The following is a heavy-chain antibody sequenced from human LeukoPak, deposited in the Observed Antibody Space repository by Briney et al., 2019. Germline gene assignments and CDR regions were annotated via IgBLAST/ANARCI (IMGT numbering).Heavy chain of an antibody. V-gene: IGHV3-21*01. CDR1: GFTFSSYS. D-gene: IGHD2-15*01. Sequence: PGGSLRLSCAASGFTFSSYSMNWVRQAPGKGLEWVSSISSSSSYIYYADSVKGRFTISRDNAKNSLYLQMNSLRAEDTAVYYCARDARYCGGGSCCDYWGQGTLVTVSS. J-gene: IGHJ4*02. CDR3: ARDARYCGGGSCCDY. CDR2: ISSSSSYI.